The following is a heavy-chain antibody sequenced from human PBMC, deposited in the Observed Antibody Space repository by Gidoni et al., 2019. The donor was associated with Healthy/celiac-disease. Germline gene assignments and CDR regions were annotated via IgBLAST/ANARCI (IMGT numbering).Heavy chain of an antibody. V-gene: IGHV1-2*05. Sequence: QVLLVPSGSAVMKPGASVEVSCTASGDTFTGYCMPWVRQEPGQGLEWMGRIEPNSGGTNDAQKFQGRVTMTRDTSISTAYMELSRLRSDDTGVYYCARDPNKDYMDVWGKGTTVTVSS. CDR1: GDTFTGYC. CDR2: IEPNSGGT. J-gene: IGHJ6*03. CDR3: ARDPNKDYMDV.